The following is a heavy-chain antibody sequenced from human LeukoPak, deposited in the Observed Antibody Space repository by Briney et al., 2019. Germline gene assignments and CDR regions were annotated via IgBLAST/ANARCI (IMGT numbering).Heavy chain of an antibody. CDR1: GFTFSSYS. CDR3: ARVADYGDYFSTYYFDY. CDR2: ISSSSSTI. D-gene: IGHD4-17*01. Sequence: GGSLRLSCAASGFTFSSYSMNWVRQAPGKGLEWVSYISSSSSTIYYADSVKGRFTISGDNAKNSLYLQMNSLRAEDTAVYYCARVADYGDYFSTYYFDYWGQGTLVTVSS. J-gene: IGHJ4*02. V-gene: IGHV3-48*01.